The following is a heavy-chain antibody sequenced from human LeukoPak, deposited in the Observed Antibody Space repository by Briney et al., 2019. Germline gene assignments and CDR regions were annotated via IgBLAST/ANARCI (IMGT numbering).Heavy chain of an antibody. CDR3: ARDNRPFDY. CDR1: GFTFSNYG. Sequence: GRSLRLSCAASGFTFSNYGMHWVRQAPGKGLEWVAVIGDDGSIKYYADSVKGRFTISRDNSQNTLYLQMNSLRAEDTAVYYCARDNRPFDYWGQGTLVTVSS. V-gene: IGHV3-33*08. J-gene: IGHJ4*02. CDR2: IGDDGSIK.